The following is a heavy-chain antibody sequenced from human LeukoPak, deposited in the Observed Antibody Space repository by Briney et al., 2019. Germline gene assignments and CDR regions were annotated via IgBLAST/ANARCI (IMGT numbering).Heavy chain of an antibody. J-gene: IGHJ4*02. CDR2: ITSSGSTI. CDR1: SFTLSSYA. CDR3: ARVSPLRRSFDY. Sequence: GGSLRLSCAASSFTLSSYAMNWVRQAPGKGLEWVSYITSSGSTIYYADSVKGRFTISRDNAKNSLYLQMNSLRAEDTAVYYCARVSPLRRSFDYWGQGTLVTVSS. V-gene: IGHV3-48*03. D-gene: IGHD6-6*01.